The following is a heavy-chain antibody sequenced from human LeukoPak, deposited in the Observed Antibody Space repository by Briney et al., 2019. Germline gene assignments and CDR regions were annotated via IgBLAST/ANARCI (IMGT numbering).Heavy chain of an antibody. CDR2: INSDGSST. J-gene: IGHJ5*02. Sequence: GGSLRLSCAASGFTFSSYWMHWVRQAPGKGLVWVSRINSDGSSTSYADSVKGRFTISRDNAKNTLYLQMNSLRAEDTAVYYCARGYYDSSGYYYSNWFDPWGQGTLVTVSS. CDR1: GFTFSSYW. CDR3: ARGYYDSSGYYYSNWFDP. V-gene: IGHV3-74*01. D-gene: IGHD3-22*01.